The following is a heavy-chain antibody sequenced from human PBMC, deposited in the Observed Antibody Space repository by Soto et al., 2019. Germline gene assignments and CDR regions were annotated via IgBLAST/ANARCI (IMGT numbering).Heavy chain of an antibody. D-gene: IGHD5-18*01. CDR1: GGSVSSGSYY. CDR2: IYYSGST. V-gene: IGHV4-61*01. J-gene: IGHJ3*02. CDR3: ARGVIATSAMGAFDI. Sequence: SDTLSLTCTVSGGSVSSGSYYWSWIRQPPGKGLEWIGYIYYSGSTNYNPSLKSRVTISVDTSKNQFSLKLSSVTAADTAVYYCARGVIATSAMGAFDIWGQGTMVNVSS.